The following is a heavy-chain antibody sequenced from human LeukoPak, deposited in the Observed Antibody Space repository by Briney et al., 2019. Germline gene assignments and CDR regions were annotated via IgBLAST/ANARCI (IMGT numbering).Heavy chain of an antibody. CDR2: IYYSGST. D-gene: IGHD2-15*01. CDR3: ARSSVVVSATPRFDP. Sequence: SETLSLTCTVSGGSISSGDYYWSWIRQPPGKGLEWIGYIYYSGSTYYNPSLKSRVTISVDTSNNQFSLKLSSATAADTAVYYCARSSVVVSATPRFDPWGQGTLVTVSS. J-gene: IGHJ5*02. CDR1: GGSISSGDYY. V-gene: IGHV4-30-4*08.